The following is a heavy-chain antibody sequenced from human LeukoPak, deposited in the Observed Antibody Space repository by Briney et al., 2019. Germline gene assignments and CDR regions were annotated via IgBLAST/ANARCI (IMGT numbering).Heavy chain of an antibody. D-gene: IGHD3-22*01. CDR1: GFSFSSYT. Sequence: GGSLRLSCAASGFSFSSYTMNWVRQAPGRGLEWVSSMTRSSNYIYYADSVRGRFTVSRDNAKNALYLQMNSLRAEDTAVYFCARDLDYYDGSGYSSSALDYWGQGTLLTVCS. CDR3: ARDLDYYDGSGYSSSALDY. CDR2: MTRSSNYI. V-gene: IGHV3-21*01. J-gene: IGHJ4*02.